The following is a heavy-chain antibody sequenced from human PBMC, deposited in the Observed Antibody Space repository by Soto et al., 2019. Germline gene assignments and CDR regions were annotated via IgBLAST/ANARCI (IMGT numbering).Heavy chain of an antibody. V-gene: IGHV3-23*01. CDR2: ISGSGGST. J-gene: IGHJ4*02. Sequence: EVQLLESGGGLVQPGGSLRLSCAASGFTFSSYAMSWVCQAPGKGLEWVSAISGSGGSTYYADSVKGRFTISRDNSKNTLYLQMNSLRAEDTAVYYCAPERGRYNWNSARRPSDYWGQGTLVTVSS. CDR3: APERGRYNWNSARRPSDY. CDR1: GFTFSSYA. D-gene: IGHD1-7*01.